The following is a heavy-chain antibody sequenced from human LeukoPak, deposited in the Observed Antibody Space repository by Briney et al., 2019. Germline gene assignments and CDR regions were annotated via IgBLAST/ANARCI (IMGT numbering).Heavy chain of an antibody. CDR1: GYTFTGYY. J-gene: IGHJ6*04. CDR2: INPNSGGT. CDR3: ARAAAAHSDV. D-gene: IGHD6-13*01. Sequence: GASVTDACKASGYTFTGYYMYWVRPAPGQGLEWMGWINPNSGGTNYAQKFQGGVTMTRDTSISTAYMEMSRLRSDDTAVYYCARAAAAHSDVWGKGTTVTVPS. V-gene: IGHV1-2*02.